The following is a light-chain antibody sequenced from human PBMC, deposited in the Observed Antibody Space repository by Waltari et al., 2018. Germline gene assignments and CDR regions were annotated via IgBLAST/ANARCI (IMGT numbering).Light chain of an antibody. V-gene: IGLV1-44*01. CDR2: SND. CDR1: ISNIGSNT. Sequence: QSLLTQPPSASGTPGQRVTISCSGGISNIGSNTINWYRQFPGTAPKVLIYSNDQRTSGVPERFSGSKSGTSASLAISGLQSEDEADCYCAAWDDSLGGPVFGGGTKLTVL. J-gene: IGLJ2*01. CDR3: AAWDDSLGGPV.